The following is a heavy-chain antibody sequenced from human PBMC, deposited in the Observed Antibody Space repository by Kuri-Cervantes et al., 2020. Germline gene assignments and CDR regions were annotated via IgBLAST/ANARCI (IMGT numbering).Heavy chain of an antibody. CDR2: INPSGGST. CDR3: ARDQGLLWFGEFASPDGY. Sequence: ASVKVSCKASGYTFTSYYMHWVRQAPGQGLERMGIINPSGGSTSYAQKFQGRVTMTTDTSTSTAYMELRSLRSDDTAVYYCARDQGLLWFGEFASPDGYWGQGTLVTVSS. CDR1: GYTFTSYY. V-gene: IGHV1-46*01. J-gene: IGHJ4*02. D-gene: IGHD3-10*01.